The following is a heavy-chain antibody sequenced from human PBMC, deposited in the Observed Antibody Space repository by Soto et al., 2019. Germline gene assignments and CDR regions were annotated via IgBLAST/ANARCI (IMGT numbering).Heavy chain of an antibody. D-gene: IGHD3-3*01. V-gene: IGHV3-73*01. J-gene: IGHJ4*02. CDR3: TILNYDFWSGRRDY. CDR2: IRSKANSYAT. Sequence: GGSLRLSCAASGFTFSGSAMHWVRQASGKGLEWVGRIRSKANSYATAYAASVKGRFTISRDDSKNTAYLKMNSLKTEDTAVYYCTILNYDFWSGRRDYWGQGTQVTVST. CDR1: GFTFSGSA.